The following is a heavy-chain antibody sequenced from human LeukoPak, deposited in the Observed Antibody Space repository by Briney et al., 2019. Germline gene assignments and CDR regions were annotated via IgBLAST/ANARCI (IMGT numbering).Heavy chain of an antibody. D-gene: IGHD2-2*01. CDR2: ISSNTGTT. V-gene: IGHV3-48*01. Sequence: PGGSLRLSCAASGFTFSTYSMNWVRQAPGKGLEWVSYISSNTGTTYYADSVKGRFTMSRDNAKKSLYLQMNSLRAEDTGIYYCATCTTCSSSCYYCHMDVWGKGTTVTVSS. J-gene: IGHJ6*03. CDR1: GFTFSTYS. CDR3: ATCTTCSSSCYYCHMDV.